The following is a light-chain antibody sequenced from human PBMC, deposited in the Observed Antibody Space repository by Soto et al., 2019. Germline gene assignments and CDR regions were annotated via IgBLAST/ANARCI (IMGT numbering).Light chain of an antibody. CDR2: KVS. J-gene: IGKJ5*01. Sequence: DVVMTQSPLSLPVTLGQPASISCRSNQSLVHSDGIAYFSWFQQRPGRSPRRLIYKVSNRDSGVPARFSGSGSGTDFTLIISSLQPDDFATYYCQQYNSYSTFGQGTRLEIK. CDR1: QSLVHSDGIAY. V-gene: IGKV2-30*02. CDR3: QQYNSYST.